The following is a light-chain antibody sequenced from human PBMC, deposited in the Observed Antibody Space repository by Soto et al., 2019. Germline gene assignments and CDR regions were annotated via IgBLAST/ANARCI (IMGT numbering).Light chain of an antibody. CDR1: SSDVGGYNY. Sequence: QSVLTQPPSASGSPGQSVTISCTGTSSDVGGYNYVSWYQQHPGKAPKLMIYEVTNRPSGVPDRFSGSKSGNTASLTVSGIQAEDEAHYNCSSYAGSNNFVFGSGTKGTVL. J-gene: IGLJ1*01. CDR2: EVT. V-gene: IGLV2-8*01. CDR3: SSYAGSNNFV.